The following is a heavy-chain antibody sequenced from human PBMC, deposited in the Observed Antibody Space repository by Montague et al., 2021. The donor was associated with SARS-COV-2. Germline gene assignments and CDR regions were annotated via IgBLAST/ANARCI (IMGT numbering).Heavy chain of an antibody. V-gene: IGHV3-33*01. CDR3: ARDSSSGSDWYYYYGMDV. CDR1: GFTFSRYG. CDR2: IWYDGSKN. D-gene: IGHD6-13*01. J-gene: IGHJ6*02. Sequence: SLRLSCAASGFTFSRYGMHWVRQAPGKGLEWVAIIWYDGSKNYYSDPVKGRFTISRDNSKNTLYLQMNTLRAEDTAVYYCARDSSSGSDWYYYYGMDVWGQGTTVTVSS.